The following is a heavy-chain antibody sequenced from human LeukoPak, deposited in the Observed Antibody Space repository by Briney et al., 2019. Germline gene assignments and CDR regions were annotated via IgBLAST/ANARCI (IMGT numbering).Heavy chain of an antibody. Sequence: GGSLRLSCAASGFTFSSYSMNWVRQAPGKGLEWVSSISSSSSYIYYADSVKGRFTISRDNAKNSLYLQMNSLRAEDTAVYYCARGIIAAAGVVFDYWGQGTLVTVSS. V-gene: IGHV3-21*01. D-gene: IGHD6-13*01. CDR1: GFTFSSYS. CDR2: ISSSSSYI. J-gene: IGHJ4*02. CDR3: ARGIIAAAGVVFDY.